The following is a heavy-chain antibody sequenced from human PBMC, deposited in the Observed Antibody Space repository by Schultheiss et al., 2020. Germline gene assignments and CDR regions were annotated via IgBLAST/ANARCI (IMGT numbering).Heavy chain of an antibody. V-gene: IGHV3-49*04. Sequence: GESLKISCAASGFTFSNAWMSWVRQAPGKGLEWVGFIRSKAYGGTTEYAASVKGRFTISRDDSKSIAYLQMNSLKTEDTAVYYCAKDEYSSGWYYYYGMDVWGQGTTVTVSS. J-gene: IGHJ6*02. CDR2: IRSKAYGGTT. D-gene: IGHD6-19*01. CDR1: GFTFSNAW. CDR3: AKDEYSSGWYYYYGMDV.